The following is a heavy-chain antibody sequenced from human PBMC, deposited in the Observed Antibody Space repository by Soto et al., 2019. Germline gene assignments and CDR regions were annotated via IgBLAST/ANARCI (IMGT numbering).Heavy chain of an antibody. CDR3: ARVTRDGWYYYYYMYV. CDR2: IYYSGST. J-gene: IGHJ6*03. CDR1: CGSISSYY. Sequence: PSETLSLTCTVSCGSISSYYWSWIRQPPGKGLEWIGYIYYSGSTNYNPSLKSRVTISVDTSKNQFSLKLSSVTAADTAVYYCARVTRDGWYYYYYMYVWGKGTTVTVSS. V-gene: IGHV4-59*01. D-gene: IGHD4-17*01.